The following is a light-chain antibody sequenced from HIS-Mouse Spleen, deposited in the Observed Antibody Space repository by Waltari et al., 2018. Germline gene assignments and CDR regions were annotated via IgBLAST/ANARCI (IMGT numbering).Light chain of an antibody. V-gene: IGLV3-25*03. CDR2: KDS. CDR1: ALPKQY. J-gene: IGLJ2*01. Sequence: VLTQPPSVSVSPGQTARITCSGDALPKQYAYWYQQKPGQAPVLVIYKDSERPSGIPERFSGSSSGTTVTLTISGVQAEDEADYYCQSADSSGTYVFGGGTKLTVL. CDR3: QSADSSGTYV.